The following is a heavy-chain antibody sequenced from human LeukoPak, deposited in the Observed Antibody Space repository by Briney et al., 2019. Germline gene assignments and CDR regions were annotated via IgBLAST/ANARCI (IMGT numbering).Heavy chain of an antibody. J-gene: IGHJ4*02. V-gene: IGHV4-61*01. CDR3: ARCWSGYYSV. CDR1: GGSVSSGSYY. Sequence: SETLSLTCTVSGGSVSSGSYYWSWIRQPPGKGLEWIGEINHSGSTNYNPSLKSRVTISVDTSKNQFSLKLSSVTAADTAVYYCARCWSGYYSVWGQGTLVTVSS. CDR2: INHSGST. D-gene: IGHD3-3*01.